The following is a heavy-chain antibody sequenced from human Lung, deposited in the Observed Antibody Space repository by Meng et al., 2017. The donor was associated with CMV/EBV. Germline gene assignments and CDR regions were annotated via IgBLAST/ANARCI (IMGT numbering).Heavy chain of an antibody. V-gene: IGHV3-49*04. CDR1: GFTFGDYP. J-gene: IGHJ4*02. Sequence: GESLKISCTASGFTFGDYPMTWVRQAPGKGLEWIGFIRNKGYGGTTEYAASVKGRFIISRDDSRSIAYLQMNSLKTEDTAVYYCARGEFKSSSSLYYWGQGTLVTGSS. CDR2: IRNKGYGGTT. CDR3: ARGEFKSSSSLYY. D-gene: IGHD6-6*01.